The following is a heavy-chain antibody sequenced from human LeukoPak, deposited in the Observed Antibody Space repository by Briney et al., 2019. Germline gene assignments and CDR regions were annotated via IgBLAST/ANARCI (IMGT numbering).Heavy chain of an antibody. J-gene: IGHJ6*02. CDR1: GLSISAYW. CDR2: INQEGSEK. Sequence: PGGPLRLPCAASGLSISAYWMTWVRRSPGKGREGVGNINQEGSEKSSVVTVKGRITIYRDNATKSLYMQMESLRAEDTSVYYRARDLVVVGSYFYYGMDVWGQGTTVTVSS. V-gene: IGHV3-7*01. CDR3: ARDLVVVGSYFYYGMDV. D-gene: IGHD2-21*01.